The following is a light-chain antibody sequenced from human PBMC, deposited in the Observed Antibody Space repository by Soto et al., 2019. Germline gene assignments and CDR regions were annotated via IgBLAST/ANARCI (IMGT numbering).Light chain of an antibody. V-gene: IGKV3-20*01. CDR3: QQYLTSPKT. J-gene: IGKJ1*01. CDR1: QSVSSSN. CDR2: GAS. Sequence: PGGRPTLSCRASQSVSSSNFAWYQQKPAQAPRLLIYGASRRAPGIPERFSGSGSGTDFTLTISRLEPEDFAVYYCQQYLTSPKTFGQGTKVDIK.